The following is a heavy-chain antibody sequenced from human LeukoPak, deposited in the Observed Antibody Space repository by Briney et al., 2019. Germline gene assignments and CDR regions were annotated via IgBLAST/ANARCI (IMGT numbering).Heavy chain of an antibody. CDR3: ARDDWSGLMATYYYGMDV. D-gene: IGHD3-3*01. Sequence: GGSLRLSCAASGFTFSDYYMSWIRQAPGKGLEWVPYISSSGSTIYYADSVKGRFTISRDNAKNSLYLQMNSLRAEDTAVYYCARDDWSGLMATYYYGMDVWGQGTTVTVSS. CDR1: GFTFSDYY. CDR2: ISSSGSTI. J-gene: IGHJ6*02. V-gene: IGHV3-11*01.